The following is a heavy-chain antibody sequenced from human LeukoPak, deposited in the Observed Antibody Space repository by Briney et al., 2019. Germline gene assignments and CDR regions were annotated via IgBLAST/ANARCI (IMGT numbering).Heavy chain of an antibody. Sequence: PGGSLRLSCAASGFTFSSYAMSWVRQAPGKGLEWVSVISGSGGSTYYADSVKGRFTISRDNSKNTLYLQVNSLRAEDTAVYYCAKDQSGYGSGGYYNYAFDYWGQGTLVTVSS. CDR2: ISGSGGST. CDR1: GFTFSSYA. V-gene: IGHV3-23*01. J-gene: IGHJ4*02. CDR3: AKDQSGYGSGGYYNYAFDY. D-gene: IGHD3-10*01.